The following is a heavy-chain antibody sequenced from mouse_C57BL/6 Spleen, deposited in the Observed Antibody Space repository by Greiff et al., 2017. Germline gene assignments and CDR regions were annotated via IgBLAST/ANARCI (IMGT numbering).Heavy chain of an antibody. Sequence: VQLQQSGPELVKPGASVKISCKASGYAFSSSWMNWVKQRPGKGLEWIGRIYPGDGDTNYNGKFKGKATLTADKSSSTAYMQLSCLTSEDSAVYFCARDTTVPSFAYWGQGTLVTVSA. CDR2: IYPGDGDT. CDR1: GYAFSSSW. V-gene: IGHV1-82*01. D-gene: IGHD1-1*01. CDR3: ARDTTVPSFAY. J-gene: IGHJ3*01.